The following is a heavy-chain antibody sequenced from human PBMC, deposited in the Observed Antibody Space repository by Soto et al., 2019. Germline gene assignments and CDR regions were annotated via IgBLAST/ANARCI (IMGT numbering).Heavy chain of an antibody. CDR1: GGTFSSYA. J-gene: IGHJ4*02. CDR3: ARAGYSSSWLDFDY. V-gene: IGHV1-69*01. CDR2: IIPIFGTA. D-gene: IGHD6-13*01. Sequence: QVQLVQSGAEVKKPGSSVKVSCKASGGTFSSYAISWVRQAPGQGLEWMGGIIPIFGTANYAQKFQGRVTITADESTSTAYKELSSLRSEDTAVYYCARAGYSSSWLDFDYWGQGTLVTVSS.